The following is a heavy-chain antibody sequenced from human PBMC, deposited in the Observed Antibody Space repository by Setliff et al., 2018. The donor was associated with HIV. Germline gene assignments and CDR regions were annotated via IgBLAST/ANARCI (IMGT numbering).Heavy chain of an antibody. Sequence: ASVKVSCKASADTFTNCLINWVRQAPGQGREWMGWINTDSGTPTYAQAFTGRFVFSLDTSVSTAFLQITSLKAEDTAVYYCARGDHDVWGISLYFFDSWGQGTLVTVSS. CDR3: ARGDHDVWGISLYFFDS. CDR1: ADTFTNCL. CDR2: INTDSGTP. V-gene: IGHV7-4-1*02. J-gene: IGHJ5*01. D-gene: IGHD3-16*01.